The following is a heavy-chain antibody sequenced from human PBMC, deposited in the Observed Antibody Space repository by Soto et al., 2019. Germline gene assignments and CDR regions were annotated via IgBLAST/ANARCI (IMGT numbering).Heavy chain of an antibody. CDR3: ARDSGSYRSLGMFDY. D-gene: IGHD1-26*01. CDR2: ISYDGSNK. V-gene: IGHV3-30-3*01. Sequence: QVQLVESGGGVVQPGRSLRLSCAASGFTFSSYAMHWVRQAPGKGLEWVAVISYDGSNKYYADSVKGRFTISRDNSKNTLYLQMNSLRAEDTAVYYCARDSGSYRSLGMFDYWGQGTLVTVSS. J-gene: IGHJ4*02. CDR1: GFTFSSYA.